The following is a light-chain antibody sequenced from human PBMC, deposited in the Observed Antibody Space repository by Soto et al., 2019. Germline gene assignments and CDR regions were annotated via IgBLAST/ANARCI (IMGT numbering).Light chain of an antibody. V-gene: IGKV3-20*01. Sequence: ILLTPSPGTLSLSPGERATLSCRASQSVSSSYLAWYQQKPGQAPRLLIYGASSRATGIPDRFSGSGSGTDFTLTISRLEPEDFAVYYCQQYGSSPRTFGQGTKVDIK. CDR1: QSVSSSY. CDR2: GAS. CDR3: QQYGSSPRT. J-gene: IGKJ1*01.